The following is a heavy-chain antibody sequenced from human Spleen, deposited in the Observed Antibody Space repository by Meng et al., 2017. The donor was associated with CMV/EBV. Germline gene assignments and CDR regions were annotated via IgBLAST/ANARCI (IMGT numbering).Heavy chain of an antibody. CDR2: ISSGGNTM. J-gene: IGHJ4*02. D-gene: IGHD6-6*01. V-gene: IGHV3-48*03. Sequence: GGSLRLSCAASGFTFSSYEMNWVRQAPGKGLEWVSYISSGGNTMYYADSVKGRFTISRDNAKNSLYLQMNSLRAEDTAVYYCARAGGQLGNFDYWGQGTLVTVSS. CDR3: ARAGGQLGNFDY. CDR1: GFTFSSYE.